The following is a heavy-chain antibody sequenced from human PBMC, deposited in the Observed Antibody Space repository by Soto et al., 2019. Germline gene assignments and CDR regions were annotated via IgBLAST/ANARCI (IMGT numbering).Heavy chain of an antibody. J-gene: IGHJ4*02. CDR1: GGLFSSYA. V-gene: IGHV1-69*13. CDR3: ARGGSGYVWFNEF. Sequence: GASVKVSCKASGGLFSSYAISWVRRAPGQGLEWMGGIIPVFDTAYYAQNFQGRVTITADESTNTAYMELSSLRSEDTAMYYCARGGSGYVWFNEFWGQGTLVTVSS. CDR2: IIPVFDTA. D-gene: IGHD3-16*01.